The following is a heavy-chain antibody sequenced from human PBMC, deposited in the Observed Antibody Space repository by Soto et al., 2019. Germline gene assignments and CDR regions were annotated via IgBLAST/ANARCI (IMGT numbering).Heavy chain of an antibody. CDR1: GFTFSNYN. Sequence: GGSLRLSCAASGFTFSNYNMNWVRQAPGKGLEWVSYISSSSNAIYYADSVRGRFTISRDNAKNSLYLQINTLRVEDTAVYYCARPDYYDTTGYFEDWGQGTLVTVSS. V-gene: IGHV3-48*01. CDR2: ISSSSNAI. J-gene: IGHJ4*02. D-gene: IGHD3-22*01. CDR3: ARPDYYDTTGYFED.